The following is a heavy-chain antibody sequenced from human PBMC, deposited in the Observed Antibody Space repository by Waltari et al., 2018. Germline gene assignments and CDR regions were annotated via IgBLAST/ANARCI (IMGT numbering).Heavy chain of an antibody. CDR3: ARDSGMGYGSGIIWFDP. D-gene: IGHD3-10*01. Sequence: QVQLVQSGAEVKKPGASVKVSCKASGYTFTGYYMHWVRQAPGQGLGWMGWCNPKSGGTNYAQKVQGRVTMTREPSISTASMERSRLRSDDTAVYYCARDSGMGYGSGIIWFDPWGQGTLVTVSS. CDR1: GYTFTGYY. J-gene: IGHJ5*02. CDR2: CNPKSGGT. V-gene: IGHV1-2*02.